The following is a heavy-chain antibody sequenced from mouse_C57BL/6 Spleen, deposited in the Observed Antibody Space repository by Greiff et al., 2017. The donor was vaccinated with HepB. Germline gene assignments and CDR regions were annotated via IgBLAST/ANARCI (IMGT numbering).Heavy chain of an antibody. J-gene: IGHJ1*03. D-gene: IGHD2-3*01. CDR1: GYTFTSYW. V-gene: IGHV1-50*01. CDR3: ARVDGYYGYFDV. Sequence: VQLQQPGAELVKPGASVKLSCKASGYTFTSYWMQWVKQRPGQGLEWIGEIDPSDSYTNYNQKFKGKATLTVDTSSSTAYMQLSSLTSEDSAVYYCARVDGYYGYFDVWGTGTTVTVSS. CDR2: IDPSDSYT.